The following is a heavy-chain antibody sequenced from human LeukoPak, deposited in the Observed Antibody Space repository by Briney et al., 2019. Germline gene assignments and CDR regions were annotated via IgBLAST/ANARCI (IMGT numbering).Heavy chain of an antibody. CDR2: INDDGSTT. CDR1: GFTFRTYW. D-gene: IGHD1-26*01. V-gene: IGHV3-74*01. CDR3: ARGLGSPTDY. Sequence: PGGSLRLSCAASGFTFRTYWMRWLRQAPGKGLVWVSRINDDGSTTTYADSVKGRFTISRDNAKSTLYLQMNSLRAEDTAVYYCARGLGSPTDYWGQGTLVTVSS. J-gene: IGHJ4*02.